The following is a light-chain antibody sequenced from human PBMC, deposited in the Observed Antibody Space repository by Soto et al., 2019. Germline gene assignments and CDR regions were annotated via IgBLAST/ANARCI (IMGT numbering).Light chain of an antibody. Sequence: EIVLTQSPATLSLSPGERATLSCRTSQSVSDQLAWFQQKPGQAPRLLIYDASNRATGIPARFSGSGYGTDFTLTISGLEPEDVAVYYFQQSRNWPWLTFGGGTKVEI. V-gene: IGKV3-11*01. J-gene: IGKJ4*01. CDR3: QQSRNWPWLT. CDR1: QSVSDQ. CDR2: DAS.